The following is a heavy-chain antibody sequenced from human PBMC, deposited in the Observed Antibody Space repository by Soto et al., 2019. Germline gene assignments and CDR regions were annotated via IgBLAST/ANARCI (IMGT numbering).Heavy chain of an antibody. V-gene: IGHV3-23*01. CDR2: VNNKVDKT. J-gene: IGHJ4*02. D-gene: IGHD5-12*01. Sequence: PGGSLRLSCEGSTYTFRTHATSWVRQAPWKGLEWVSTVNNKVDKTYYADCVKGRLTISRDTSKNTLNLQMNSLRVEDTAIYYCEREVAYFHSGDFVSWGQGTLVTVSS. CDR3: EREVAYFHSGDFVS. CDR1: TYTFRTHA.